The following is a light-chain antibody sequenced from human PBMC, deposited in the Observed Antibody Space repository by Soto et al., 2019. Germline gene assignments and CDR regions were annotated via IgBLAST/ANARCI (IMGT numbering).Light chain of an antibody. CDR3: QQYNGYWT. J-gene: IGKJ1*01. Sequence: DIQMTQSPSTLSASVGDRVTITCRASQSISDSLAWYQQKPGKAPKLLIYEASNLKSGVPSRFSGSGSGTEYTLTISSLQPAHSASYYCQQYNGYWTFGQGTKVEIK. CDR2: EAS. V-gene: IGKV1-5*03. CDR1: QSISDS.